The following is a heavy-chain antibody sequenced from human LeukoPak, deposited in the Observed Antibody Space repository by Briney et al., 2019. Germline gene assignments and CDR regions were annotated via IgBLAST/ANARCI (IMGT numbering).Heavy chain of an antibody. CDR1: GGSISSGSYY. CDR2: IYYSGST. V-gene: IGHV4-61*01. J-gene: IGHJ5*02. CDR3: ARVTYYYDSSGYGNWFDP. D-gene: IGHD3-22*01. Sequence: PLETLSLTCTVSGGSISSGSYYWSWIRQPPGKGLEWIGYIYYSGSTNYNPSLKSRVTISVDTSKNQFSLKLSSVTAADTAVYYCARVTYYYDSSGYGNWFDPWGQGTLVTVSS.